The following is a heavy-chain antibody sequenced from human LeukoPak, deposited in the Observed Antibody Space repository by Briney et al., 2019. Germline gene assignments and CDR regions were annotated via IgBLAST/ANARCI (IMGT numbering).Heavy chain of an antibody. Sequence: ASVKVSCKASGYTFTSYGISWVRQAPGQGLERMGWISAYNGNTNYAQKLQGRVTITTDTSTSTAYMELRSLRSDDTAVYYCARDHYGMDVWGQGTTVTVSS. CDR1: GYTFTSYG. CDR3: ARDHYGMDV. V-gene: IGHV1-18*01. J-gene: IGHJ6*02. CDR2: ISAYNGNT.